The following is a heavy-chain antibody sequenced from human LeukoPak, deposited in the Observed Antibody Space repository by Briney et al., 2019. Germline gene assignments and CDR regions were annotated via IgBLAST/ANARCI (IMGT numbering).Heavy chain of an antibody. CDR2: IYYSGST. J-gene: IGHJ3*02. CDR1: GGSISSGGYY. Sequence: TSQTLSLTCTVSGGSISSGGYYWSWIRQHPGKGLEWIGYIYYSGSTNYNPSLKSRVTISVDTSKNQFSLKLSSVTAADTAVYYCASQIAAAGDSAFDIWGQGTMVTVSS. CDR3: ASQIAAAGDSAFDI. V-gene: IGHV4-31*03. D-gene: IGHD6-13*01.